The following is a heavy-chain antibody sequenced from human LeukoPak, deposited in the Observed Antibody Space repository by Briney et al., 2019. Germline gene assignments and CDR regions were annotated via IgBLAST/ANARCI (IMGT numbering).Heavy chain of an antibody. CDR2: INSDGSST. CDR1: GFTFSSYW. V-gene: IGHV3-74*01. CDR3: ARSRDYCTNGVCFYFDY. Sequence: AGGSLRLSCAASGFTFSSYWMHWVRQAPGKGLVWVSRINSDGSSTSYADSVKGRFTISRDNAKNTLYLQMNCLRAEDTAVYYCARSRDYCTNGVCFYFDYWGQGTLVTVSS. J-gene: IGHJ4*02. D-gene: IGHD2-8*01.